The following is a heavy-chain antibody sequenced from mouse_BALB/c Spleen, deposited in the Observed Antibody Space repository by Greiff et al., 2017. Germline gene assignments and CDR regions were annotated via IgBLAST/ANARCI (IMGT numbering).Heavy chain of an antibody. V-gene: IGHV5-6-5*01. D-gene: IGHD1-1*01. CDR1: GFTFSSYA. CDR2: ISSGGST. Sequence: EVHLVESGGGLVKPGGSLKLSCAASGFTFSSYAMSWVRQTPEKRLEWVASISSGGSTYYPDSVKGRFTISRDNARNILYLQMSSLRSEDTAMYYCARGPYYYGSSGYFDYWGQGTTLTVSS. J-gene: IGHJ2*01. CDR3: ARGPYYYGSSGYFDY.